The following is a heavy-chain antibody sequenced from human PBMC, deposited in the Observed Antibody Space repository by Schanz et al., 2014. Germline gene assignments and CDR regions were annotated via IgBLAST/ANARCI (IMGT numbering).Heavy chain of an antibody. Sequence: QVQLVESGGGVVQPGGSLRLSCAASGFTFRGHAMHWVRQAPGQGLEKVAVTSTDGTKTYYAASVRGRFTISRDNSKNIMFLQMNSLRSEDTAVYYCARDPYSASYFPSPPLYGLDVWGQGTTVTVSS. CDR3: ARDPYSASYFPSPPLYGLDV. CDR1: GFTFRGHA. CDR2: TSTDGTKT. J-gene: IGHJ6*02. V-gene: IGHV3-30*04. D-gene: IGHD1-26*01.